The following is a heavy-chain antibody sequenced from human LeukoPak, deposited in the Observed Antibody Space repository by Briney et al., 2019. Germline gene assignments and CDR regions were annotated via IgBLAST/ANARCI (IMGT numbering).Heavy chain of an antibody. CDR3: ATRNPVTMAFDY. V-gene: IGHV3-43D*03. D-gene: IGHD4/OR15-4a*01. J-gene: IGHJ4*02. CDR1: GFTFSSYG. CDR2: ISWDGGST. Sequence: RAGGSLRLSCAASGFTFSSYGMHWVRQAPGKGLEWVSLISWDGGSTYYADSVKGRFTISRDNSKNSLYLQMNSLRAEDTALYYCATRNPVTMAFDYWGQGTLVTVSS.